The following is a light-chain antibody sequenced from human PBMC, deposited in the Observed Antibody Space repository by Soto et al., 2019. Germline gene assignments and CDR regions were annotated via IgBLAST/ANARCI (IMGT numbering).Light chain of an antibody. J-gene: IGLJ1*01. CDR1: TINVVGYNY. Sequence: QSALTQPASVSGSPGQSITISSTGTTINVVGYNYVSWYQQNPGKAPKLMIYEVSNRPSGVSNRFSGSKSGNTASLTISGLQAEDEADYYCSSYTSSSIDYVFGTGTKLTVL. CDR2: EVS. V-gene: IGLV2-14*01. CDR3: SSYTSSSIDYV.